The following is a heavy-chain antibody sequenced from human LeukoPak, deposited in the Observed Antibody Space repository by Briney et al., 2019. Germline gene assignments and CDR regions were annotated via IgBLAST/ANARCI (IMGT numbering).Heavy chain of an antibody. CDR3: ARGYDFWSGYPNFDY. CDR1: GYTLTSYG. CDR2: ISAYNGNT. Sequence: GASVKVSCKASGYTLTSYGISWVRQAPGQGLEWMGWISAYNGNTNYAQKLQGRVTMTTDTSTSTAYMELRSLRSDDTAVYYCARGYDFWSGYPNFDYWGQGTLVTVSS. V-gene: IGHV1-18*01. D-gene: IGHD3-3*01. J-gene: IGHJ4*02.